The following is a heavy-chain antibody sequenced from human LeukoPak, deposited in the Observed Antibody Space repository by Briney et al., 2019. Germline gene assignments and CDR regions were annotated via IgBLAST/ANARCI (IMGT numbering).Heavy chain of an antibody. J-gene: IGHJ4*02. V-gene: IGHV4-39*01. CDR2: IYYSGST. Sequence: SETLSLTCTVSGGSISSSSYYWGWIRQPPGKGLEWIGSIYYSGSTYYNPSLKSRVTISVDTSNNQFSLKLTSVTAADTAVYYCAKSGGYGLIDYWGQGTLVTVSS. CDR3: AKSGGYGLIDY. D-gene: IGHD1-26*01. CDR1: GGSISSSSYY.